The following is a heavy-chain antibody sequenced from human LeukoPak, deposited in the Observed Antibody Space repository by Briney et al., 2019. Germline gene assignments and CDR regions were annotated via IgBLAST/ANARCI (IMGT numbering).Heavy chain of an antibody. CDR1: GFTFSSYA. V-gene: IGHV3-23*01. Sequence: GGSLRLSCAASGFTFSSYAMSWVRQAPGKGLEWVSAISGSGGSTYYADSVKGRFTISRDNSKNTLYLQMNSLRAEDTAVYYCAKRTRDILTGLNYYYYYGMDVWGQGTTVTVSS. CDR3: AKRTRDILTGLNYYYYYGMDV. CDR2: ISGSGGST. D-gene: IGHD3-9*01. J-gene: IGHJ6*02.